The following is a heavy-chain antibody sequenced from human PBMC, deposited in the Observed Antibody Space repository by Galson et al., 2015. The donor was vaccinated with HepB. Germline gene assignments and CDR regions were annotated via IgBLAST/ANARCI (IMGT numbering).Heavy chain of an antibody. Sequence: SVKVSCKASGYTFTSYAMHWVRQAPGQRLEWMGWINAGNGNTKYSQKFQGRVTITRDTSASTAYMELSSLRSEDTAVYYCTWGGSPPYAFDIWGQGTMVTVSS. CDR2: INAGNGNT. CDR1: GYTFTSYA. D-gene: IGHD3-16*01. J-gene: IGHJ3*02. CDR3: TWGGSPPYAFDI. V-gene: IGHV1-3*01.